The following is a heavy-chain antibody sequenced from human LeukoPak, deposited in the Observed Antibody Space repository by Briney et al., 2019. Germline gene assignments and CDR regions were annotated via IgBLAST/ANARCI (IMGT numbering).Heavy chain of an antibody. J-gene: IGHJ5*02. CDR2: INHSGST. Sequence: KPSETLSLTCAVYGGSFSGYYWRGIRHPPGKGREWIGEINHSGSTNYNPSLKSRVTISVDTSKNQFSLKLSSVAAADTAVYYCARRYYYGSGKVNWFDPWGQGTLVTASS. CDR3: ARRYYYGSGKVNWFDP. V-gene: IGHV4-34*01. CDR1: GGSFSGYY. D-gene: IGHD3-10*01.